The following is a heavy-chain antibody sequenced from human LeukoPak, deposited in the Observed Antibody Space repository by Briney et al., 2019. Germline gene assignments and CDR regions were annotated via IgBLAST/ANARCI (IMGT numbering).Heavy chain of an antibody. Sequence: PGRSLRLSCTASGFTFGDYAMSWFRQAPGKGLEWVGFIRSKAYGGTTECAASVKGRFTISRDDSKSIAYLQMNSLETEDTAVYYCTREFQGNGFDYWGQGTLVTVSS. CDR2: IRSKAYGGTT. J-gene: IGHJ4*02. CDR3: TREFQGNGFDY. V-gene: IGHV3-49*03. D-gene: IGHD2-8*01. CDR1: GFTFGDYA.